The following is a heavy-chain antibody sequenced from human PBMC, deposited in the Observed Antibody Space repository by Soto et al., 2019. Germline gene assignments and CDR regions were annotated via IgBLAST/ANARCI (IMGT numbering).Heavy chain of an antibody. CDR3: ARGGGVGVAGSAAFDM. J-gene: IGHJ3*02. Sequence: QLHLVQSGAVVKKPGASVTVSCSASGYPVTAYYMHWVRQAPGRGLEWMGGINPATGAAKYTQTFQGRVTMAGATSTSTVFMELRGLTSEDTAVFYCARGGGVGVAGSAAFDMWGQGTLVTVSS. D-gene: IGHD3-3*01. CDR1: GYPVTAYY. CDR2: INPATGAA. V-gene: IGHV1-2*02.